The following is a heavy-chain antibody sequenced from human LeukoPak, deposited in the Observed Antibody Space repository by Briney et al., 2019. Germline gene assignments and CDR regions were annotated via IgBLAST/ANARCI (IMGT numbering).Heavy chain of an antibody. CDR1: GGSISSDSW. CDR3: AKHEGSYYDKSGYTFDF. J-gene: IGHJ4*02. CDR2: IHSSGNT. Sequence: PSETLSLTCAVSGGSISSDSWWTWVRQPPGKGLEWIGGIHSSGNTYYNPSLKSRVTISVDTSKNHFSLKLSSVTAADRAVYYCAKHEGSYYDKSGYTFDFWGQGTLVTVSS. D-gene: IGHD3-22*01. V-gene: IGHV4-39*01.